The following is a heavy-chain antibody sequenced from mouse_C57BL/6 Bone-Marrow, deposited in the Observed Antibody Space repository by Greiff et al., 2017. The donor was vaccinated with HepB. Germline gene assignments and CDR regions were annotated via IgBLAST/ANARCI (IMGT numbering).Heavy chain of an antibody. CDR3: AFTVVALDWYFDV. Sequence: QVTLKVCGPGILQPSQTLSLTCSFSGFSLSTFGMGVGWIRQPSGKGLEWLAHIWWDDDKYYNPALKSRLTISKDTSKNQVFLKIANVDTADTATYYCAFTVVALDWYFDVWGTGTTVTVSS. CDR1: GFSLSTFGMG. D-gene: IGHD1-1*01. J-gene: IGHJ1*03. CDR2: IWWDDDK. V-gene: IGHV8-8*01.